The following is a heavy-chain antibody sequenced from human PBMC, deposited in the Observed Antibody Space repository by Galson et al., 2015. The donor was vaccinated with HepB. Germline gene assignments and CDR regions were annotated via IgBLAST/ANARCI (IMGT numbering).Heavy chain of an antibody. CDR1: GGSIISSNYY. D-gene: IGHD3-16*01. CDR2: IHHSGST. J-gene: IGHJ4*02. V-gene: IGHV4-39*01. Sequence: SETLSLTCTDSGGSIISSNYYWGWIRQPPGKGLEWIGSIHHSGSTFYTPSLKSRVTISVGTSKNQFSLKLSSVTVADTAVYYCARGGGSVDFDYWGQGTLVTVSS. CDR3: ARGGGSVDFDY.